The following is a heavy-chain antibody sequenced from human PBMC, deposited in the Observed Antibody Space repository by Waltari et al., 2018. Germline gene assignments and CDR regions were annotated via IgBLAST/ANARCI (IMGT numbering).Heavy chain of an antibody. J-gene: IGHJ4*02. Sequence: EVQLVESGGGLVKPGGSMRLSCAASGFTFGSDSMHWVRQAPGKGLEWVSSISSSSNYIYYADSVKGRFTIFRDNAKHSLFLQMNSLRAEDTAVYYCARDFTSWGFDYWGQGTLVTVSS. CDR2: ISSSSNYI. V-gene: IGHV3-21*01. D-gene: IGHD2-2*01. CDR1: GFTFGSDS. CDR3: ARDFTSWGFDY.